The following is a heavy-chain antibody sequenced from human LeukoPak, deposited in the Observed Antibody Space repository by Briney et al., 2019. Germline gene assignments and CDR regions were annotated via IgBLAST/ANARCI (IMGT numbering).Heavy chain of an antibody. CDR2: IIPIFGTA. V-gene: IGHV1-69*01. D-gene: IGHD6-13*01. CDR3: ARAPYGAAAGTLYY. CDR1: GGTFSSYA. Sequence: SVKVSCKASGGTFSSYAISWVRQAPGQRLEWMGGIIPIFGTANYAQKFQGRVTITADESTSTAYMELSSLRSEDTAVYYCARAPYGAAAGTLYYWGQGTLVTVSS. J-gene: IGHJ4*02.